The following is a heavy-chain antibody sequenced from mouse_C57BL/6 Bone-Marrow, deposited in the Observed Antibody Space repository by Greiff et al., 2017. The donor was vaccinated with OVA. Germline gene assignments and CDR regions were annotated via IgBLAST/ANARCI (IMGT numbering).Heavy chain of an antibody. Sequence: VQLQQSGPELVKPGASVKISCKASGYSFTGYYMNWVKQRPEKSLEWIGEINPSTGGTTYNQKFKAKATLTVDKTSSTAYMQLKSLTSEDSAVNYSERWETGDYYAMDYWGQGTSVTVSS. V-gene: IGHV1-42*01. J-gene: IGHJ4*01. CDR1: GYSFTGYY. CDR3: ERWETGDYYAMDY. CDR2: INPSTGGT. D-gene: IGHD4-1*01.